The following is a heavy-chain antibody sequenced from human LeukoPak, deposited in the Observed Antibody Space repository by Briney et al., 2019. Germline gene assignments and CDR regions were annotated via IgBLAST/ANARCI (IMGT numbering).Heavy chain of an antibody. V-gene: IGHV4-39*01. J-gene: IGHJ5*02. CDR3: ARHYGP. CDR2: IYSSGST. CDR1: GGSISSSYYY. Sequence: SVTLSLTCTVSGGSISSSYYYWGWIRQPPGKGLEWIGSIYSSGSTYYNPSLKSRVTICVDTSKNQFSLKLTSVTAAGTAVYYRARHYGPWGQGTLVTVSS. D-gene: IGHD4-17*01.